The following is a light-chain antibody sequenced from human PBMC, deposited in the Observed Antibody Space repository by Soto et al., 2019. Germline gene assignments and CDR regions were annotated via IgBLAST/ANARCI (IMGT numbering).Light chain of an antibody. V-gene: IGLV2-23*02. CDR3: CSYAGSSTPLI. CDR1: SRDVGSYNL. J-gene: IGLJ1*01. CDR2: EVS. Sequence: QSVLAQPASLAGTPGQSMTNSCTGTSRDVGSYNLVSWYQQHPGKAPKLMIYEVSKRPSGVSNRFSGSKSGNTASLTISGLQAEDEADYYCCSYAGSSTPLIFGTGTKVTVL.